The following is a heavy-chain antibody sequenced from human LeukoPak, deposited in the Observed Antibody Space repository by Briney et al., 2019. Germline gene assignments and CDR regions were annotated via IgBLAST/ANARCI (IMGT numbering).Heavy chain of an antibody. J-gene: IGHJ4*02. Sequence: GGSLRLSCAASGFTFSSYGIHWVRQAPGKGLEWVAVISYDGNYKYYADSVKGRVTMSRDNSKNTLYLQMNSLRAEDTAVYYCAKDFTPGSSSSGPSDYWGQGTLVTVSS. CDR2: ISYDGNYK. CDR1: GFTFSSYG. CDR3: AKDFTPGSSSSGPSDY. D-gene: IGHD6-6*01. V-gene: IGHV3-30*18.